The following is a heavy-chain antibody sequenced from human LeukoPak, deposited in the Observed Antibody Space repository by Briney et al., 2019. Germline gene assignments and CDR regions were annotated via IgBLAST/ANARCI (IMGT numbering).Heavy chain of an antibody. CDR2: ISSSSSTI. J-gene: IGHJ4*02. Sequence: GGSLRLSCAASGFTFSSYSMNWVRQAPGKGLEWVSYISSSSSTIYYADSVKGRFTISRDNAKNSLYLQMNSLRAEDTAVYYCAREKITMVRGVTYSFDYWGQGTLVTVSS. CDR3: AREKITMVRGVTYSFDY. CDR1: GFTFSSYS. D-gene: IGHD3-10*01. V-gene: IGHV3-48*01.